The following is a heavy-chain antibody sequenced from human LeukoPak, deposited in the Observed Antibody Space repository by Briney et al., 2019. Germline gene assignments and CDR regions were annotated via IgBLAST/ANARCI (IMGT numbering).Heavy chain of an antibody. D-gene: IGHD3-22*01. CDR3: ARSQSNYYDSSGPPYMDV. Sequence: PGGSLRLSCAASGFTVSINYMSWVRQAPGKGLEWVSVIYSGGSTYYADSVKGRFTISRGNSKNTLYLQMNSLRAEDTAVYYCARSQSNYYDSSGPPYMDVWGKGTTVTVSS. CDR1: GFTVSINY. J-gene: IGHJ6*04. V-gene: IGHV3-53*01. CDR2: IYSGGST.